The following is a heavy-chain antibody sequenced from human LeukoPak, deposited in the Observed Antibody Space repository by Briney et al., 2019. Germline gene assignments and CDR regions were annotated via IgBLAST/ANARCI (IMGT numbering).Heavy chain of an antibody. CDR2: ISSSSSYI. J-gene: IGHJ4*02. CDR3: AREPSNDDGDYGPIDY. D-gene: IGHD4-17*01. V-gene: IGHV3-21*01. Sequence: SGGSLRLSCAASGFTFSSYSMNWVRQAPGKGLEWVSSISSSSSYIYYADSVKGRFTISRDNAKNSLYLQMNSLRAEDTAVYYCAREPSNDDGDYGPIDYWGQGTLVTVSS. CDR1: GFTFSSYS.